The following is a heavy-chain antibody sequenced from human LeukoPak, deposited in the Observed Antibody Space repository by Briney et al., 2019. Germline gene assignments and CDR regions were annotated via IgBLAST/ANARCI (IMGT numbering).Heavy chain of an antibody. CDR1: GFTFDDYA. CDR3: AKDRDWQQLVYAFDI. Sequence: SLRLSCAASGFTFDDYAMHWVRQARGKGLEGVSGTGGSSGSRGYGDPVKGRFTISRVNAKKSLYLQMNSLRAEDTALYYCAKDRDWQQLVYAFDIWGQGTMVTVSS. V-gene: IGHV3-9*01. J-gene: IGHJ3*02. CDR2: TGGSSGSR. D-gene: IGHD6-13*01.